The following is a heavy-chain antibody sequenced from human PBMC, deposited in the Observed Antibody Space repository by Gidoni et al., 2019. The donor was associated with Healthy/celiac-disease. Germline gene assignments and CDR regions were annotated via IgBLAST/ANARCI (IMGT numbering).Heavy chain of an antibody. CDR1: GFTFSSYA. Sequence: EVQLLESGGGLVQPGGSLRLSCAASGFTFSSYAMSWVRQAPGKGLEWVAAISGSGGSTYYADSVKGRFTISRDNSKNTLYLQMNSLRAEDTAVYYCAKGSYDILTGYDYWGQGTLVTVSS. CDR3: AKGSYDILTGYDY. D-gene: IGHD3-9*01. CDR2: ISGSGGST. J-gene: IGHJ4*02. V-gene: IGHV3-23*01.